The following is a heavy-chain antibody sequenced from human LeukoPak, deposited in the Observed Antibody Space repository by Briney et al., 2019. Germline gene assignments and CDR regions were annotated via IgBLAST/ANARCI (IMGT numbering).Heavy chain of an antibody. Sequence: ASVKVSCKVSGYTLTELSMHWVRQAPGKGLEWMGGFDPEDGETIYAQKFQGRVTMTEDTSTDTAYMELSSLRSEDTAVYYCASPRRYNWNYVEIYFDYWGQGTLVTVSS. D-gene: IGHD1-7*01. CDR3: ASPRRYNWNYVEIYFDY. CDR1: GYTLTELS. CDR2: FDPEDGET. J-gene: IGHJ4*02. V-gene: IGHV1-24*01.